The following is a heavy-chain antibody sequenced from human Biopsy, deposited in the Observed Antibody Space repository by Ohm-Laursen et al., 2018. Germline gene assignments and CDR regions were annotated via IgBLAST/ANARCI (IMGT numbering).Heavy chain of an antibody. CDR3: ARADPPLFYYGSGSSNWFDP. J-gene: IGHJ5*02. CDR1: GYTFTTYY. Sequence: ASVKVSCKASGYTFTTYYIHWVRQATGQGLEWMGWMNPDSGNTGYAQNFQGRVTMTRNTSISTAYVELSSLRSGDTAVYFCARADPPLFYYGSGSSNWFDPWGQGTLVTVSS. V-gene: IGHV1-8*01. CDR2: MNPDSGNT. D-gene: IGHD3-10*01.